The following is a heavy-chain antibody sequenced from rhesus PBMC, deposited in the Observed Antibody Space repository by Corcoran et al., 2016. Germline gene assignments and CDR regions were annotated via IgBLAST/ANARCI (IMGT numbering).Heavy chain of an antibody. J-gene: IGHJ5-1*01. Sequence: QVQLQESGPGLVKPSETLSLTRAVSGSSISSGYYWTWIRQPPGKGLEWIGSITSSGSTSYNPSLKSRVTVSRDTSKNHFSLKLSSVTAADTAVYYCARGAITVTNDVWGPGVLVTVSS. V-gene: IGHV4-122*02. D-gene: IGHD3-9*01. CDR2: ITSSGST. CDR1: GSSISSGYY. CDR3: ARGAITVTNDV.